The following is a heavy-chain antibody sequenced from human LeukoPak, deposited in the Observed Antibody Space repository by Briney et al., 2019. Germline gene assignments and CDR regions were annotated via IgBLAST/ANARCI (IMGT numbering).Heavy chain of an antibody. V-gene: IGHV3-23*01. CDR1: GFTLSSYE. D-gene: IGHD2-15*01. Sequence: GGSLRLSCTVSGFTLSSYEMTWFRQAPGKGLEWVSSIEYSDTGGHYADSVQGRFTIFKDNPKNTLYLQMNSLRAEDTAVYSCARGADGVSSNSRGWFDPWGQGTLVTVSS. CDR3: ARGADGVSSNSRGWFDP. CDR2: IEYSDTGG. J-gene: IGHJ5*02.